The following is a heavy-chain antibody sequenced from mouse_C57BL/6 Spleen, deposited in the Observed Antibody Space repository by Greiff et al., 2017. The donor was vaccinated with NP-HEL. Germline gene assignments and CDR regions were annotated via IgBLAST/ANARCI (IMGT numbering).Heavy chain of an antibody. CDR1: GFTFSSYA. CDR2: ISSGGDYI. V-gene: IGHV5-9-1*02. CDR3: TRDHDYPYYAMDY. D-gene: IGHD2-4*01. Sequence: EVMLVESGEGLVKPGGSLKLSCAASGFTFSSYAMSWVRQTPEKRLEWVAYISSGGDYIYYADTVKGRFTISRDNARNTLYLQMSSLKSEDTAMYYCTRDHDYPYYAMDYWGQGTSVTVSS. J-gene: IGHJ4*01.